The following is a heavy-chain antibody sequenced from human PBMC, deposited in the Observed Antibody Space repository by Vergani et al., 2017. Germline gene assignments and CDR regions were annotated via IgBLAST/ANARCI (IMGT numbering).Heavy chain of an antibody. CDR1: GGSISSYY. CDR2: IYYSGST. CDR3: ARGEDIVVVPAAIRVYYYYGMDV. D-gene: IGHD2-2*02. Sequence: QVQLQESGPGLVKPSETLSLTCTVSGGSISSYYWSWIRQPPGKGLEWIGYIYYSGSTNYNPSLKSRVTISVDTSKNQFSLKLSSVTAADTAVYYCARGEDIVVVPAAIRVYYYYGMDVWGQGTTVTVSS. V-gene: IGHV4-59*01. J-gene: IGHJ6*02.